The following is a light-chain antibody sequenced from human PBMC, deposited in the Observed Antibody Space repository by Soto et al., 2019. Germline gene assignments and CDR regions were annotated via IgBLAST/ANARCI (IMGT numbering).Light chain of an antibody. Sequence: DIVMTQSPDSLAVSLGERATINCKSSQPVSYNSNNKNYLAWYQQKSGQPPKLLIYWASTRESGVPDRFSGSGSGTDFTLTISSLQAEDVALYYCQQYYSPPYTFGQGTKLEIK. CDR1: QPVSYNSNNKNY. V-gene: IGKV4-1*01. J-gene: IGKJ2*01. CDR2: WAS. CDR3: QQYYSPPYT.